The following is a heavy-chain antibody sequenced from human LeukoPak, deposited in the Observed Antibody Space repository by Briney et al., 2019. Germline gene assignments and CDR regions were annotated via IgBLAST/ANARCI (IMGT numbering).Heavy chain of an antibody. J-gene: IGHJ4*02. CDR2: IIPIFGTA. D-gene: IGHD3-22*01. Sequence: SVKVSCKASGGTFSSYAISWVRQAPGQGLEWMGGIIPIFGTANYAQKFQGRVTITTDESTSTAYMELSSLRSEDTAVYYCASRAHYYDSSAELYYWGEGTLVTVSS. V-gene: IGHV1-69*05. CDR3: ASRAHYYDSSAELYY. CDR1: GGTFSSYA.